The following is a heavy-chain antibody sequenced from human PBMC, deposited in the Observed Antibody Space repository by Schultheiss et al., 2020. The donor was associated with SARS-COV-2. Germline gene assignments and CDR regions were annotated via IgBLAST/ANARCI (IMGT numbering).Heavy chain of an antibody. Sequence: SGPTLVKPTQTLTLTCTFSGFSLSTSGVGVGWIRQPPGKALEWLALVYWDDDKRYSPSLKSRLTITKDTSKNQVVLTMTNMDPVDSATYYCARIPGDFWSGYYYGMDVWGQGTTVTVSS. J-gene: IGHJ6*02. CDR3: ARIPGDFWSGYYYGMDV. D-gene: IGHD3-3*01. V-gene: IGHV2-5*02. CDR1: GFSLSTSGVG. CDR2: VYWDDDK.